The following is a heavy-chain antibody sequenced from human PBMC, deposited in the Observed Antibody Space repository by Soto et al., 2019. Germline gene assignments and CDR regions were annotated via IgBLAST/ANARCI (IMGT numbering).Heavy chain of an antibody. CDR1: GGPISSGGYY. CDR3: ARSEVYYFDC. Sequence: SETLSLTCTVSGGPISSGGYYWSWIRQHPGKGLEWIGHIYNSGSTYYNPSLKSRVTTSVDTSKNQFSLKLSSVTAADTAVYYCARSEVYYFDCWGQGTLVTVSS. J-gene: IGHJ4*02. CDR2: IYNSGST. V-gene: IGHV4-31*03.